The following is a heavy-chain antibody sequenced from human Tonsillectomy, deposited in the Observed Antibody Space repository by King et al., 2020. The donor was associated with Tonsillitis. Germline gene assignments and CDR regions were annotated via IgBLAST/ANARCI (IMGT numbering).Heavy chain of an antibody. Sequence: VQLVESGGGLVQPGGSLRLSCAASGFTFRTYWMHWVRQVPGKGLVWFSRINNDGRITSYADSVKGRFTISRANGKSTLYLQMNSLRPEDSAIYYCARDSSSALDIWGPGTMMTVAP. CDR2: INNDGRIT. CDR1: GFTFRTYW. V-gene: IGHV3-74*01. J-gene: IGHJ3*02. CDR3: ARDSSSALDI.